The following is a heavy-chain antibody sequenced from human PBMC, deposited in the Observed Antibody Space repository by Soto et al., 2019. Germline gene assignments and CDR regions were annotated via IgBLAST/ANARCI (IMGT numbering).Heavy chain of an antibody. V-gene: IGHV3-53*01. D-gene: IGHD5-18*01. J-gene: IGHJ4*02. CDR2: IYSGGWT. CDR1: GFIVSSNY. CDR3: ARQYNYGPGAFDN. Sequence: GGSLRLSCAASGFIVSSNYMSWVRQAPGKGLEWVSVIYSGGWTYYADSVKGRFTISRDNSKNTLYLQMNSLRAEDTAVYYCARQYNYGPGAFDNWGQGTLVTVSS.